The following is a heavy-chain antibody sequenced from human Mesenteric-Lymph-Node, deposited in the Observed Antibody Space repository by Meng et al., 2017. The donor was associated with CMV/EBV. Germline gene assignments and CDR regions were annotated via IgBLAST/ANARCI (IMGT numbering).Heavy chain of an antibody. V-gene: IGHV4-39*07. J-gene: IGHJ6*02. Sequence: GSLRLSCSVSGGSIRDSDYYWGWIRQPPGKGLEWIGSIYYSGSTYYNPSLKSRVTISVDTSKNQFSLKLSTVTAADTAVYYCARDEYSSSPRNYYGMDVWGQGTTVTVSS. D-gene: IGHD6-6*01. CDR3: ARDEYSSSPRNYYGMDV. CDR1: GGSIRDSDYY. CDR2: IYYSGST.